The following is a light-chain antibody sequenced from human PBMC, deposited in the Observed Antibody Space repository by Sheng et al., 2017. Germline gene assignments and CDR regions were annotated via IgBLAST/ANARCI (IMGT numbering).Light chain of an antibody. CDR2: GAV. Sequence: EIVMTQSPVTLSVSPGERVTLSCRASQSIGTTLAWYLQKPGQAPRLLIHGAVNRAAGVPARYSGSGSGTEFTLTISSLQSEDSAVYYCQQHNSWPLTFGGGTKVEIK. J-gene: IGKJ4*01. CDR3: QQHNSWPLT. V-gene: IGKV3-15*01. CDR1: QSIGTT.